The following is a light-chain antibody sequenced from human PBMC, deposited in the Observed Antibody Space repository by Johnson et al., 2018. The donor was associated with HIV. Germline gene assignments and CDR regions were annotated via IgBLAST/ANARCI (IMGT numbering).Light chain of an antibody. CDR2: ENN. CDR3: GTWDSSLMSYV. J-gene: IGLJ1*01. Sequence: QSVLTQPPSVSAAPGQKVTISCSGSSSNIGNNYVSWYQQLPRGAPKLLIYENNKRPSGIPDRFSGSKSGTSATLDINGLQSGDEADYYCGTWDSSLMSYVFGNGTKVTVL. CDR1: SSNIGNNY. V-gene: IGLV1-51*02.